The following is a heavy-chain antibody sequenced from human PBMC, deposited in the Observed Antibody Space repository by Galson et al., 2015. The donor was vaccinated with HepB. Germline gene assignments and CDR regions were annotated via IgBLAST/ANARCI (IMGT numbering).Heavy chain of an antibody. Sequence: SLRLSCAASGFTFSRYSMNWVRQAPGKGLEWVSSISSSSSYIYYADSVKGRFTISRDNAKNSLYLQMNSLRAEDTAVYYCARDRYYDILTGYYPPDYWGQGTLVTVSS. V-gene: IGHV3-21*01. D-gene: IGHD3-9*01. CDR1: GFTFSRYS. CDR3: ARDRYYDILTGYYPPDY. CDR2: ISSSSSYI. J-gene: IGHJ4*02.